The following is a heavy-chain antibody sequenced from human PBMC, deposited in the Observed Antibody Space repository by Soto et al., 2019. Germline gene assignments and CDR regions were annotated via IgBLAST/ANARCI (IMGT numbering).Heavy chain of an antibody. Sequence: GGSLRLSCAAAGFTCSSYGMHWVRQAPGKGLEWVAVIWYDGSNKYYADSVKGRFTISRDNSKNTLYLQMNSLRAEDTAVYYCARDLFSGVTMIVYWGQGPLVTVSS. D-gene: IGHD3-22*01. CDR3: ARDLFSGVTMIVY. V-gene: IGHV3-33*01. J-gene: IGHJ4*02. CDR1: GFTCSSYG. CDR2: IWYDGSNK.